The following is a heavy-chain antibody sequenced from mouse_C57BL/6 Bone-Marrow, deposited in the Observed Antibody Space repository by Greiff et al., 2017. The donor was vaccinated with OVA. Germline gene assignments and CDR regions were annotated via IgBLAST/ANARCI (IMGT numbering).Heavy chain of an antibody. Sequence: VMLVESGGGLVQPGGSMKLSCVAFGFTFSNYWMNWVRQSPEKGLEWFAQIRLKSDNYATHYAESVKGRFTISRDDSKSSVYLQMNHLRAEDTGIYYCTSYYGSSYFDYWGGGTTLTVSS. J-gene: IGHJ2*01. CDR2: IRLKSDNYAT. CDR3: TSYYGSSYFDY. CDR1: GFTFSNYW. D-gene: IGHD1-1*01. V-gene: IGHV6-3*01.